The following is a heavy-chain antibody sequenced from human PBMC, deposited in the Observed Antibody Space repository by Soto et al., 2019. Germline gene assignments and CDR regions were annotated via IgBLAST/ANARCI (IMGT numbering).Heavy chain of an antibody. V-gene: IGHV4-30-2*01. D-gene: IGHD1-26*01. Sequence: QLQLQESGSGLVKPSQTLSLTCAVSGGSISSGGYSWSWILQPPGKGLEWIGYIYPSGSTYYNPSVNSRVTISVDRSKHQFSLKLSYVTAADTAVYYCARIATPWGQGTLVTVSS. J-gene: IGHJ5*02. CDR2: IYPSGST. CDR3: ARIATP. CDR1: GGSISSGGYS.